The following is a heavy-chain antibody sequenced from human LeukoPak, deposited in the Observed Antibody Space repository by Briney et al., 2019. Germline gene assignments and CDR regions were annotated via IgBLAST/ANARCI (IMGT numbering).Heavy chain of an antibody. V-gene: IGHV5-51*01. CDR3: ARRTDWYFDI. CDR1: GYSFSMYW. Sequence: GESLKISCNASGYSFSMYWIGWLRQMPGESLEGLGIFYSRDSDSTYNPSFQDQVTMSSDKSTNTAYLQWDSLKASDTAMYYCARRTDWYFDIWGRGTLVTVSS. J-gene: IGHJ2*01. CDR2: FYSRDSDS.